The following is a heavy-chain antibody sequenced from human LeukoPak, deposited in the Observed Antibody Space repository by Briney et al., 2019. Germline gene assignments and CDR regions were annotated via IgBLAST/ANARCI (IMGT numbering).Heavy chain of an antibody. CDR1: GITLSNYA. CDR3: AKPYSYGSGSYYSHFDY. D-gene: IGHD3-10*01. CDR2: VSGTGGDT. V-gene: IGHV3-23*01. J-gene: IGHJ4*02. Sequence: PGGSLRLSCAASGITLSNYAMTWVRQAPGKGLDWVSTVSGTGGDTYYADSVKGRFTIPRDNSKNALYLQMNSLRAEDTAVYYCAKPYSYGSGSYYSHFDYWGQGTLVTVSS.